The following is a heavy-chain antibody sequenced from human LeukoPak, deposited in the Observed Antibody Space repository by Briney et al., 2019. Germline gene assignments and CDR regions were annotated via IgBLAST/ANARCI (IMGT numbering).Heavy chain of an antibody. V-gene: IGHV4-38-2*02. CDR3: ARDNPDYYDSSGYYAPFDY. CDR2: IYYSGST. CDR1: GFSISSSYY. Sequence: PSETLSLTCTVSGFSISSSYYWGWIRQPPGKGLEWIGSIYYSGSTYYNPSLKSRVTISVDTSKNQFSLKLSSVTAADTAVYYCARDNPDYYDSSGYYAPFDYWGQGTLVTVSS. J-gene: IGHJ4*02. D-gene: IGHD3-22*01.